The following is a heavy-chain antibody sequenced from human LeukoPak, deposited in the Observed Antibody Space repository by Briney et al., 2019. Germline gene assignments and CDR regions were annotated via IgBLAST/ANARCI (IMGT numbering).Heavy chain of an antibody. CDR3: ARDIEGPGIAFDL. CDR1: GFTFSSYW. V-gene: IGHV3-7*04. CDR2: IKQDGSEK. J-gene: IGHJ3*01. D-gene: IGHD6-13*01. Sequence: GGSLRLSCVASGFTFSSYWMSWVRQAPGKGLEWVANIKQDGSEKYYVDSVKGRFTISRDNAKNSLYLQMNSLRAEDTAVYYCARDIEGPGIAFDLWGQGTMLTVSS.